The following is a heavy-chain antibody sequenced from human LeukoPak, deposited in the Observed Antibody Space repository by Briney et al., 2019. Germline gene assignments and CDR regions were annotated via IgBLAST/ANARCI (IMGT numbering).Heavy chain of an antibody. Sequence: PGGSLRLSCAASGFTFSSYWMHWVRQAPGKGLVWVSRINSDGSSTSYADSVKGRFTISRDNAKNTLYLQMNGLRAEDTAVYYCARAFTYYYGSGSIPRESGWFDPWGQGTLVTVSS. CDR2: INSDGSST. D-gene: IGHD3-10*01. J-gene: IGHJ5*02. CDR3: ARAFTYYYGSGSIPRESGWFDP. V-gene: IGHV3-74*01. CDR1: GFTFSSYW.